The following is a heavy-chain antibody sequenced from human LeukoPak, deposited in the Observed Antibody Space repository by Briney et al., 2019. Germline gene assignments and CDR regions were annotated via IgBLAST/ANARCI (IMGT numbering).Heavy chain of an antibody. D-gene: IGHD2-21*02. Sequence: GASVKVSCMASGYSFTSFGLSWVRQAPGQGPEWMGWISAASGSTNYAQKFQDRVTMTTDTSTTTVYMELRGLRSDDTAVYYCAKEQEGTAIGGVFDYWGQGTVVTVSS. V-gene: IGHV1-18*01. CDR3: AKEQEGTAIGGVFDY. CDR1: GYSFTSFG. J-gene: IGHJ4*02. CDR2: ISAASGST.